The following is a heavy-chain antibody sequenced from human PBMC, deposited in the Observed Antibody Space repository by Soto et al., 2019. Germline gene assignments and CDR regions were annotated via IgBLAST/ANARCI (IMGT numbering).Heavy chain of an antibody. V-gene: IGHV4-30-4*01. D-gene: IGHD2-15*01. CDR3: AREVGILYHYFSS. Sequence: PSETLSLTCNVSGGSISSGDYYWSWLRQSPGKGLEWIGYMHYRAIPYYNPSLKSRVSISVDTSKNQFSLTMASLTAADTAVYFCAREVGILYHYFSSWDQGTTVTLSS. J-gene: IGHJ4*02. CDR2: MHYRAIP. CDR1: GGSISSGDYY.